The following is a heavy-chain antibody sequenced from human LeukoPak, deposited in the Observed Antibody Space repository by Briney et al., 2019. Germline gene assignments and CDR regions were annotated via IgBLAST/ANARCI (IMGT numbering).Heavy chain of an antibody. J-gene: IGHJ4*02. V-gene: IGHV1-2*02. Sequence: GASVKVSCKAPGYSFSDHYRHWVRQAPGQGLEWMGWISPHNGDTNYEQMFQGRLTLTRDTSISTVYMEVSRLRSDDAAVYYCAREGTVREFDYWGQGTLVTVSS. CDR3: AREGTVREFDY. CDR2: ISPHNGDT. CDR1: GYSFSDHY. D-gene: IGHD4-11*01.